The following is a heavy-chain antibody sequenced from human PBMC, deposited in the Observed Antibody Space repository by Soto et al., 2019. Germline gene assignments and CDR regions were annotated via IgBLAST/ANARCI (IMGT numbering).Heavy chain of an antibody. D-gene: IGHD3-10*01. J-gene: IGHJ5*02. CDR3: ARRRWFGIFKDWFDP. Sequence: PSETLSLTCTVSGGSISSSTYYWGWMRQPPGKGLEWIASFFIGGNTYYNPSLKSRVTISVDTSKNQFSLKLSSVTAADTAVYYCARRRWFGIFKDWFDPWGQGTLVTVSS. V-gene: IGHV4-39*07. CDR1: GGSISSSTYY. CDR2: FFIGGNT.